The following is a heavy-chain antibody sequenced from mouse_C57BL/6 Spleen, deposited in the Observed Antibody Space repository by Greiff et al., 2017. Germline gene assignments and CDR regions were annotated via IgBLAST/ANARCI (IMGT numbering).Heavy chain of an antibody. J-gene: IGHJ4*01. D-gene: IGHD2-2*01. CDR1: GYTFTDYY. Sequence: VQLQQSGPELVKPGASVKISCKASGYTFTDYYMNWVKQSHGKSLEWIGDINPNNGGTSYNQKFKGKATLTVDKSSSTAYMELRSLTSEDSAVYYCASMVTTDAMDYWGQGTSVTVSS. CDR2: INPNNGGT. V-gene: IGHV1-26*01. CDR3: ASMVTTDAMDY.